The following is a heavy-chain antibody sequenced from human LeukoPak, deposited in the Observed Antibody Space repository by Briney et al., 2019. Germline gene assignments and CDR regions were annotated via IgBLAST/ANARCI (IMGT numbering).Heavy chain of an antibody. V-gene: IGHV4-59*01. D-gene: IGHD6-13*01. J-gene: IGHJ4*02. Sequence: SETLSLTCTVSGGSISSYYWSWIRRPPGKGLEWIGYIYYSGSTNYNPSLKSRVTISVDTSKNQFSLKLSSVTAADTAVYYCASGPYSSSWTYWGQGTLVTVSS. CDR1: GGSISSYY. CDR2: IYYSGST. CDR3: ASGPYSSSWTY.